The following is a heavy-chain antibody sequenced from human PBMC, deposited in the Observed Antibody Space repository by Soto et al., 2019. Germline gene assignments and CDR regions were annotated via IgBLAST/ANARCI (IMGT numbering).Heavy chain of an antibody. J-gene: IGHJ4*02. D-gene: IGHD1-26*01. CDR3: ARSPYSVSYLAYFDY. CDR1: GFTVSSYG. CDR2: ISYDGSNK. V-gene: IGHV3-30*03. Sequence: QVQLVESGGGVVQPGRSLRLSCAASGFTVSSYGMHWVRQAPGKGLEWVAVISYDGSNKYYADSVKGRFTISRDNSKNPLYLQMNCLRAEDTAVYYCARSPYSVSYLAYFDYWGQGTLVTVSS.